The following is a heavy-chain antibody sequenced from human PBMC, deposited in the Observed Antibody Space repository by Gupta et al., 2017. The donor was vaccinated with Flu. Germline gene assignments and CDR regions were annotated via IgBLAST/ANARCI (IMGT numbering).Heavy chain of an antibody. V-gene: IGHV4-31*03. CDR2: IYYSGST. CDR1: GGSISSGGYY. CDR3: ARESYGTNWFDP. Sequence: QLRESRPGLVKPSQTLSLTCTVSGGSISSGGYYWSWIRQHPGKGLEWIGYIYYSGSTYYNPSLKSRVTISVDTSKNQFSLKLSSVTAADTAVYYCARESYGTNWFDPWGQGTLVTVSS. D-gene: IGHD3-10*01. J-gene: IGHJ5*02.